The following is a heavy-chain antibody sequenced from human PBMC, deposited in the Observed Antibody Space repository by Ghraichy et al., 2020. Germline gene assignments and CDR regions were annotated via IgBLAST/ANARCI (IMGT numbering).Heavy chain of an antibody. CDR3: ATHGPRVLISV. CDR1: GGSIRSGDYY. Sequence: SQTLSLTCTVSGGSIRSGDYYWTWIRQPPGKGLEWIGYIYYSGNTYSNPSLKSRVTISVDTSKNQFSLKVRSVTAADTAVYYCATHGPRVLISVWGQGTTVTVSS. CDR2: IYYSGNT. J-gene: IGHJ6*02. D-gene: IGHD3-16*01. V-gene: IGHV4-30-4*01.